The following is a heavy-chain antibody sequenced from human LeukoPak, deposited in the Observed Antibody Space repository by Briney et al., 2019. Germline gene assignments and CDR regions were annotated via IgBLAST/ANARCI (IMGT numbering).Heavy chain of an antibody. CDR3: AKGQARLSWFDP. D-gene: IGHD6-19*01. V-gene: IGHV4-38-2*02. Sequence: SETLSLTCIVSGYSISSGYYWGWIRQPPGKGLEWIGSIYHSGITYYNPSLNSRVTIAVDTSKNQFFLKLRSATAADTAVYYCAKGQARLSWFDPWGQGTLVTVSS. CDR2: IYHSGIT. CDR1: GYSISSGYY. J-gene: IGHJ5*02.